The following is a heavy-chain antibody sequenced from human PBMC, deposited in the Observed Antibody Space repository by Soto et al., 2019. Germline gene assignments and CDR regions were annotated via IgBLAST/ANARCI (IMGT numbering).Heavy chain of an antibody. D-gene: IGHD6-19*01. CDR3: ARRDSSGWYSLDY. Sequence: GGSLRLSCAVSGFIFSNYPMSWVRQAPGKGLEWVSSVSPSGSNTYYGDSVKGRFTMSRDNSENRLHLQMNSLRAEDTAAYFCARRDSSGWYSLDYWGQGTLVTVSS. CDR2: VSPSGSNT. CDR1: GFIFSNYP. V-gene: IGHV3-23*01. J-gene: IGHJ4*02.